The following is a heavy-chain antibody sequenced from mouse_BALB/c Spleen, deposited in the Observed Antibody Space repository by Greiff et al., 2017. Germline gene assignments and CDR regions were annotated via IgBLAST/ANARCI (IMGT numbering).Heavy chain of an antibody. V-gene: IGHV2-4-1*01. Sequence: QVQLQQSGPGLVQPSQSLSFTCTVSGFSLTSYGVHWFRQSPGKGLEWLGVIWSGGSTDYNAAFISRLSISKDNSKSQVFFKMNSLQADDTAIYYCARNRGMTAAWFAYWGQGTLVTVSA. CDR2: IWSGGST. CDR1: GFSLTSYG. J-gene: IGHJ3*01. CDR3: ARNRGMTAAWFAY. D-gene: IGHD2-10*02.